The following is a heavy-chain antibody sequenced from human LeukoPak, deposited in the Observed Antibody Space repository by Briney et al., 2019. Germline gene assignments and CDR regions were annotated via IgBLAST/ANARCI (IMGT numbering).Heavy chain of an antibody. CDR3: VRESRSGSYSGY. D-gene: IGHD1-26*01. CDR1: GFPFSSYS. V-gene: IGHV3-21*01. J-gene: IGHJ4*02. Sequence: GGSLRLLCAACGFPFSSYSMNWVRQAPGKGLEWVSSISSSSSYIYYADSVKSRFTISRDNANNLLYLQMNNLRAEDTAVYSCVRESRSGSYSGYWGQGTLVTVSS. CDR2: ISSSSSYI.